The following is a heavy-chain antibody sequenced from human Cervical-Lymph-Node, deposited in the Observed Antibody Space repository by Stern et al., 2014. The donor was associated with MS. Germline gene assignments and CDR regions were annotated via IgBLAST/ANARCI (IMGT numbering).Heavy chain of an antibody. D-gene: IGHD4-17*01. CDR2: VSTYNGNT. CDR1: GYIFTSFG. V-gene: IGHV1-18*01. CDR3: AREVYGDARRFDS. J-gene: IGHJ4*02. Sequence: QVQLVQSGAEVEKPGASVMVSCKASGYIFTSFGINWVRQAPGQGLEWMGWVSTYNGNTNYAQKFQDRVTMTTDTSTNTAYMELRSLRSDDTAVYFCAREVYGDARRFDSWGQGTHVTVSS.